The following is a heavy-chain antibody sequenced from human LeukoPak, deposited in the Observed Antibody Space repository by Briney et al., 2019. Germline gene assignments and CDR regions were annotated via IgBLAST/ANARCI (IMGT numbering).Heavy chain of an antibody. J-gene: IGHJ6*02. D-gene: IGHD3-10*01. V-gene: IGHV3-7*01. CDR3: AREPTMVRGVILNIYYYYGMDV. CDR1: GFTFSSYW. CDR2: IKQDGSEK. Sequence: PGGSLRLSCAASGFTFSSYWMSWVRQAPGKGLEWVANIKQDGSEKYYVDSVKGRFTISRDNAKNSLYLQMNSLRAEDTAVYYCAREPTMVRGVILNIYYYYGMDVWGQGTTVTVSS.